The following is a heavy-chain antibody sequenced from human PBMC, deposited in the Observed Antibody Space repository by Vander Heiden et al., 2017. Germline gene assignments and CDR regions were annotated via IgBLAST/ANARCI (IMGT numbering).Heavy chain of an antibody. CDR2: ISYDGSSQ. Sequence: QVQVVESGGGVVQPGRSLRLSCAGSGFPFRRSAMHWVRQAPGKGLEWLAVISYDGSSQYYADSVKGRFTISRDNSKNTLYLEMNSLRAEDTAVYYCAKDNQYYYDSSTFYYSYYFDYWGQGTLVTVSS. V-gene: IGHV3-30*18. J-gene: IGHJ4*02. CDR1: GFPFRRSA. CDR3: AKDNQYYYDSSTFYYSYYFDY. D-gene: IGHD3-22*01.